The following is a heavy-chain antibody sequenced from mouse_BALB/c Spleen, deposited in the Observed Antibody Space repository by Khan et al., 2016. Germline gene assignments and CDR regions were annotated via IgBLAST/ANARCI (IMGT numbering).Heavy chain of an antibody. CDR1: GYTFTSYV. CDR2: INPYNDGT. CDR3: ARSEGLSWFAY. V-gene: IGHV1S136*01. D-gene: IGHD3-1*01. J-gene: IGHJ3*01. Sequence: VRLQQPGPELVKPGASVKMSCKASGYTFTSYVMHWVKQKPGQGLEWIGYINPYNDGTKYNEKFKGKATLTSDKSSSTAYMELSSLTSEDSAVYYCARSEGLSWFAYWGQGTLVTVSA.